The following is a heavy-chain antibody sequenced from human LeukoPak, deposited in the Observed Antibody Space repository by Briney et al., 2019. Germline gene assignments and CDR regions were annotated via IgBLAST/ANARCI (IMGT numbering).Heavy chain of an antibody. CDR1: GFTFSSYS. CDR3: AKVRPLTYYYDSSGYLDYYFDY. Sequence: GGSLRLSCAASGFTFSSYSMHWVRQAPGKGLEWVGVISYDGSDEYYTDSVKGRFTISRDNSKNTLYLQMNSLRAEDTAVYYCAKVRPLTYYYDSSGYLDYYFDYWGQGTLVTVSS. CDR2: ISYDGSDE. J-gene: IGHJ4*02. V-gene: IGHV3-30*04. D-gene: IGHD3-22*01.